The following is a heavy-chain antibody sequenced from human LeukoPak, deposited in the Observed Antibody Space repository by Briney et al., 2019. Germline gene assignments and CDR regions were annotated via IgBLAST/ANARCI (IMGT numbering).Heavy chain of an antibody. Sequence: SETLSLTCSVSGASLNYNNYYWGWIRQSPGQGLEWIASIYDGGATYYNPSLKSRVDIFVDTSKNQFSLSLRSVTAADTAVYYCAKSPAGDAFDVWCQGTMVTVSS. V-gene: IGHV4-39*01. CDR3: AKSPAGDAFDV. J-gene: IGHJ3*01. CDR1: GASLNYNNYY. CDR2: IYDGGAT. D-gene: IGHD3-10*01.